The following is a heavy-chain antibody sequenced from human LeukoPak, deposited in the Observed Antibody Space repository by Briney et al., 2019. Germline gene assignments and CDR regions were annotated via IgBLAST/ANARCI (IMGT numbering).Heavy chain of an antibody. Sequence: GASVKVSCKASGYTFISYDINWVRQAPGQGLEWVGYMNPNSGITGYAQKFQGRVTMTRDTSISTAYMELSRLRSDDTAVYYCARDTGHSSSWYRHYYYYYMDVWGKGTTVTVSS. D-gene: IGHD6-13*01. CDR2: MNPNSGIT. J-gene: IGHJ6*03. V-gene: IGHV1-8*01. CDR3: ARDTGHSSSWYRHYYYYYMDV. CDR1: GYTFISYD.